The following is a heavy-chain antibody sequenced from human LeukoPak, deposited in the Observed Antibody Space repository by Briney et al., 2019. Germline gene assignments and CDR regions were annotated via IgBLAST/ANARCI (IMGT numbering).Heavy chain of an antibody. Sequence: ASVKVSCKASGYTFTGYYMHWVRQAPGQGLEWMGWINPNSGGTNYAQKFRGRVTMTRDTSISTAYMELSRLRSDDTAVYYCAREMIRDYVWGSYRLFDYWGQGTLVTVSS. CDR1: GYTFTGYY. V-gene: IGHV1-2*02. D-gene: IGHD3-16*02. CDR3: AREMIRDYVWGSYRLFDY. J-gene: IGHJ4*02. CDR2: INPNSGGT.